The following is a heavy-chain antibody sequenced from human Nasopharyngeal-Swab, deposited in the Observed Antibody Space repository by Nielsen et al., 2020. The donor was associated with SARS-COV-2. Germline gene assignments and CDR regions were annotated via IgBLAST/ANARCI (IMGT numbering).Heavy chain of an antibody. CDR1: GYTFSNHW. D-gene: IGHD6-13*01. J-gene: IGHJ3*02. CDR2: IYPGDSDT. Sequence: GESLKISCKGSGYTFSNHWIGWVRQMPGKGLEWMGMIYPGDSDTRYSPSFQGQVTISVDKSISTAYLQWRSLKATDTAIYYCARRFYGAGSGQGYYIWGRGTVVTVSS. CDR3: ARRFYGAGSGQGYYI. V-gene: IGHV5-51*01.